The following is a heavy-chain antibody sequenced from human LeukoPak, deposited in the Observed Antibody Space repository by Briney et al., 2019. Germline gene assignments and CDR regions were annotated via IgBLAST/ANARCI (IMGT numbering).Heavy chain of an antibody. D-gene: IGHD1-7*01. CDR2: ISGSGGST. J-gene: IGHJ5*02. CDR1: GFTFSSYA. Sequence: GGSLRLSCAASGFTFSSYAMSWVRQAPGKGLEWVSAISGSGGSTYYADSVKGRFTISRDNSMNTPYLQMNSLRAEDTAVYYCAKDQITGTTSWFDPWGQGTLVTVSS. V-gene: IGHV3-23*01. CDR3: AKDQITGTTSWFDP.